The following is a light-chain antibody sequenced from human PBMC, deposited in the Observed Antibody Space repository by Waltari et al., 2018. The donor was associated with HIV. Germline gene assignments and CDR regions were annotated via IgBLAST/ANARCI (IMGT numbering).Light chain of an antibody. CDR3: QQYNSWPGT. V-gene: IGKV3-15*01. J-gene: IGKJ1*01. Sequence: EIVMTQSPATLSVSPGERATLSCRASQSVSSNLAWYQHKPCPAPRLPLYDASTRATGIPARFSGSGSGTEFTLTISSLQSEDFAVYYCQQYNSWPGTFGQGTKVEIK. CDR2: DAS. CDR1: QSVSSN.